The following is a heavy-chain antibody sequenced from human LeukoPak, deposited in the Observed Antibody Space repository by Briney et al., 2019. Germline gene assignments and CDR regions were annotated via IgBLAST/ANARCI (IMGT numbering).Heavy chain of an antibody. V-gene: IGHV3-30*18. D-gene: IGHD2-2*02. CDR1: GFTFSSYG. CDR2: ISYDGSNK. J-gene: IGHJ4*02. CDR3: AKSPEPAALPYYFDY. Sequence: GGSLRLSCAASGFTFSSYGMHWVRQAPGKGLEWVAVISYDGSNKYYADSVKGRFTISRDNSKNTLYLQMNSLRAEDTAVHYCAKSPEPAALPYYFDYWGQGTLVTVSS.